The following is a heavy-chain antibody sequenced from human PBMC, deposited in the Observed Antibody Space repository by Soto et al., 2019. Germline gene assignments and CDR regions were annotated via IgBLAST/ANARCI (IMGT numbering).Heavy chain of an antibody. D-gene: IGHD3-3*01. CDR1: GYTFTGYY. CDR3: ARGSRSIFGVVIYHYYYGMDV. J-gene: IGHJ6*02. Sequence: GASVKVSCKASGYTFTGYYMHWVRQAPGQGLEWMGWINPNSGGTNYAQKFQGRVTMTRDTSISTAYMELSRLRSDDTAVYYCARGSRSIFGVVIYHYYYGMDVWGQGTTVTVSS. V-gene: IGHV1-2*02. CDR2: INPNSGGT.